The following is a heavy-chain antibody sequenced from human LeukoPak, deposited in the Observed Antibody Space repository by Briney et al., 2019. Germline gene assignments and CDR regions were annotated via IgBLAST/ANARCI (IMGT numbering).Heavy chain of an antibody. Sequence: PSQTLSLTCTVSGGSISSYYWSWIRQPPGKGLEWIGYIYYSGSTNYNPSLKSRVTISVDTSKNQFSLKLSSVTAADTAVYYCARVDSSNWYEYRGYFDYWGQGTLVTVSS. CDR2: IYYSGST. V-gene: IGHV4-59*01. CDR3: ARVDSSNWYEYRGYFDY. D-gene: IGHD6-13*01. J-gene: IGHJ4*02. CDR1: GGSISSYY.